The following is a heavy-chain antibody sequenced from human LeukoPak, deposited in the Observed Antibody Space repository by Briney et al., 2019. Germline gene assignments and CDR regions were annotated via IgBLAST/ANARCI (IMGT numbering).Heavy chain of an antibody. V-gene: IGHV4-4*02. CDR3: ARDLGSYFSFDY. CDR1: GGSISSINW. D-gene: IGHD3-10*01. Sequence: SETLSLTCAVSGGSISSINWWSCVRQPPGKGLEWIGEIYHSGSTNYNPSLKSRVTISVDKSKNQFSLKLSSVTAADTAVYYCARDLGSYFSFDYWGQGTLVTVSS. J-gene: IGHJ4*02. CDR2: IYHSGST.